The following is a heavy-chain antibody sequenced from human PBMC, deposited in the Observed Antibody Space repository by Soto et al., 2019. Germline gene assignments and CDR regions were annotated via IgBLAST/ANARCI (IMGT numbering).Heavy chain of an antibody. CDR3: VKDRRITIFGVAASNDY. Sequence: GGSLRLSCAASGFTFSSYAMSWVRQAPGKGLEWVSAISGSGGSTYYADSVKGRFTISRDNSKNTLYLQMNSLRAEDTAVYYCVKDRRITIFGVAASNDYWGQGTLVT. CDR2: ISGSGGST. V-gene: IGHV3-23*01. D-gene: IGHD3-3*01. J-gene: IGHJ4*02. CDR1: GFTFSSYA.